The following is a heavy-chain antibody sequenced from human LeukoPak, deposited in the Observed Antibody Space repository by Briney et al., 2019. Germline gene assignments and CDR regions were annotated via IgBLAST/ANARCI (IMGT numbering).Heavy chain of an antibody. Sequence: SETLSLTCAVSGGSIRSTKWWNWVRPPPGKGLEWIGETDHSGSTNYNPSLKSRVTMSVDKSKNQFSLKLSSVTAADTAVYYCARGSAVAATNYGMDVWGQGTTVTVSS. J-gene: IGHJ6*02. CDR2: TDHSGST. D-gene: IGHD6-19*01. CDR1: GGSIRSTKW. V-gene: IGHV4-4*02. CDR3: ARGSAVAATNYGMDV.